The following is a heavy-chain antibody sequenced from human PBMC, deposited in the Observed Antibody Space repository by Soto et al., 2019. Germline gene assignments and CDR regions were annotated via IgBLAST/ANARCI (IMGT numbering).Heavy chain of an antibody. V-gene: IGHV3-9*01. J-gene: IGHJ6*02. Sequence: HPGGSLRLCCAASGFTFDDYAMHWVRQAPGKGLEWVSGISWNSGSIGYADSVKGRFTISRDNAKNSLYLQMNSLRAEDTALYYCAKAKGRGQWPSIHGMDVWGQGTTVTVSS. CDR2: ISWNSGSI. D-gene: IGHD6-19*01. CDR3: AKAKGRGQWPSIHGMDV. CDR1: GFTFDDYA.